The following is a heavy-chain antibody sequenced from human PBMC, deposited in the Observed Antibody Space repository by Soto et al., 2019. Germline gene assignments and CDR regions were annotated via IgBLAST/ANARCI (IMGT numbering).Heavy chain of an antibody. CDR3: ARHNPAS. Sequence: SETLSLTCTVSGDSISNTGYYWGWIRQSPGKGLEWIGSVHYNGGTYYSPSLKSRVAISIDSSKNQFSLKLTSVTAADTALYYCARHNPASWGQGTLVTVSS. V-gene: IGHV4-39*01. J-gene: IGHJ5*02. CDR1: GDSISNTGYY. CDR2: VHYNGGT.